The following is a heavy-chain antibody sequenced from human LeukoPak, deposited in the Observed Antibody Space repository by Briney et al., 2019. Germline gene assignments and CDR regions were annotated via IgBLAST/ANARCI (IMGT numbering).Heavy chain of an antibody. D-gene: IGHD6-19*01. CDR3: ARAPGSAYYPYYYMDV. V-gene: IGHV4-59*01. J-gene: IGHJ6*03. CDR1: GGSISSYY. Sequence: SETLSLTCTVSGGSISSYYWSWIRQPPGKGLEWIGYIYYSGGTNYNPSLKSRVTISVDTSKNQFSLNLNSVTAADTAEYYCARAPGSAYYPYYYMDVWGKGTTVTVSS. CDR2: IYYSGGT.